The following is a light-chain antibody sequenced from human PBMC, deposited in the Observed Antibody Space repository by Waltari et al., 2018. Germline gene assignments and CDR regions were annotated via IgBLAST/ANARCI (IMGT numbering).Light chain of an antibody. V-gene: IGKV3-20*01. CDR3: QHYVRLPVS. CDR2: FAS. Sequence: EIVLTQSPGTLSLSPGERATLSCRASQSVSRSLAWYQQKPGQAPRLLIYFASSRATGVPDRFSGSGSGTDFSLTISRLEPEDFAVYYCQHYVRLPVSFGQGTKVEIK. CDR1: QSVSRS. J-gene: IGKJ1*01.